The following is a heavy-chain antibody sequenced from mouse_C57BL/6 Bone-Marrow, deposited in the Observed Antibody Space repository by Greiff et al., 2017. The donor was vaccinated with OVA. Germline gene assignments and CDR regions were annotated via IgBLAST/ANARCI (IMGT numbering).Heavy chain of an antibody. J-gene: IGHJ3*01. CDR3: ARLRRGLLFAY. CDR1: GYTFTSYW. Sequence: QVQLQQSGAELVKPGASVKMSCKASGYTFTSYWITWVKQRPGQGLEWIGDIYPGSGSTNYNEKFKGKATLTVDTSSSTAYKQLSSLTSEDSAVYYCARLRRGLLFAYWGQGTLVTVSA. CDR2: IYPGSGST. D-gene: IGHD2-12*01. V-gene: IGHV1-55*01.